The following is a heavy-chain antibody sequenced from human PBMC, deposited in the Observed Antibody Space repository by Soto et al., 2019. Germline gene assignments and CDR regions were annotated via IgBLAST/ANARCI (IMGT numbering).Heavy chain of an antibody. CDR3: AKDIGGGYCSGGSCYSSFDY. Sequence: EVQLVESGGVVVQPGGSLRLSCAASGFTFDDYTMHWVRQAPGKGLEWVSLISWDGGSTYYADSVKGRFTISRDNSKNSLYLQMNSLRTEDTALYYCAKDIGGGYCSGGSCYSSFDYWGQGTLVTVSS. D-gene: IGHD2-15*01. J-gene: IGHJ4*02. CDR1: GFTFDDYT. V-gene: IGHV3-43*01. CDR2: ISWDGGST.